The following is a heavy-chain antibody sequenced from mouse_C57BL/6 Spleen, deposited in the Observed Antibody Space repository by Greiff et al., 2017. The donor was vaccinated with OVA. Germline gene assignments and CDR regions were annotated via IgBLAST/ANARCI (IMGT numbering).Heavy chain of an antibody. CDR3: AREEDFSYYFDY. J-gene: IGHJ2*01. CDR2: INPNYGTT. CDR1: GYSFTDYN. V-gene: IGHV1-39*01. Sequence: HLVESGPELVKPGASVKISCKASGYSFTDYNMNWVKQSNGKSLEWIGVINPNYGTTSYNQKFKGKATLTVDQSSSTAYMQLNSLTSEDSAVDYCAREEDFSYYFDYWGQGTTLTVSS.